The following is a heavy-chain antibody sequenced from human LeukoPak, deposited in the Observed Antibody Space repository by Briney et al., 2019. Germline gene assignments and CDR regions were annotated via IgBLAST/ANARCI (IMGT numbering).Heavy chain of an antibody. J-gene: IGHJ3*01. Sequence: SETLSLTCALNSGSFSGYYWAWIRQPPGKGLEWIGEITDSGRTNYSPSLKSRVTISTDTSKNQFSLSLISVTAADTGVYYCPRVSYGYDALDVWGQGTTVTVFS. CDR1: SGSFSGYY. V-gene: IGHV4-34*01. CDR3: PRVSYGYDALDV. CDR2: ITDSGRT. D-gene: IGHD5-12*01.